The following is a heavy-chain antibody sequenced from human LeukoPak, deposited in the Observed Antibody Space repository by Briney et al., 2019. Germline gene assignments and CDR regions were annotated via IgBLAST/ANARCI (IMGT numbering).Heavy chain of an antibody. J-gene: IGHJ4*02. D-gene: IGHD5-18*01. V-gene: IGHV3-30*02. CDR2: IRYDGSNK. CDR3: AKDSDTAMVPFDY. CDR1: GFTFSSYG. Sequence: GGSLRLSCAASGFTFSSYGMHWVRQAPGKGLEWVAFIRYDGSNKYYADSVKGRFTISRDNSKNTLYLQMNSLRAEDTAVYYCAKDSDTAMVPFDYWGQGTLVTVSS.